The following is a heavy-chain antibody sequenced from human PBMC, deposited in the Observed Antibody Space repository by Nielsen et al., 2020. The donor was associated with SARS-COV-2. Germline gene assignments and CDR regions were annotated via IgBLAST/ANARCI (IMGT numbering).Heavy chain of an antibody. CDR1: GGSIKTASYY. Sequence: SETLSLTCTVSGGSIKTASYYWSWIRQHPEWGLEWVGYVYHTGSTYYNAALESRVTISADMSKNQFSLELTSLTAADTAVYYCATGLNRDWYFDLWGRGTLVTVSS. J-gene: IGHJ2*01. V-gene: IGHV4-31*03. CDR2: VYHTGST. CDR3: ATGLNRDWYFDL.